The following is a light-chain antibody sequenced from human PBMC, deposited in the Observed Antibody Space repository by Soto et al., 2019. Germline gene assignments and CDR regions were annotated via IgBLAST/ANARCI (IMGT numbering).Light chain of an antibody. V-gene: IGLV3-21*02. CDR1: SIGSKS. J-gene: IGLJ1*01. Sequence: SYELTQPPSVSVAPGQTASIACGGDSIGSKSVNWYQLRPGQAPVVVVYDDTDRPTGIPERFSGSNSGNTATLTITRVEAGDEADYYCQVWDGRSFQGVFGPGTKVTVL. CDR2: DDT. CDR3: QVWDGRSFQGV.